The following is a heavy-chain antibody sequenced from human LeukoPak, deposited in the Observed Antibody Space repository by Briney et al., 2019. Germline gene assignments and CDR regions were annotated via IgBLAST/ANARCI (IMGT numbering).Heavy chain of an antibody. CDR1: GGSISRYH. CDR2: IYYTGST. J-gene: IGHJ4*02. Sequence: KSSETLSLTCTVSGGSISRYHWSWIRQPPGKGLEWIGYIYYTGSTNYNPSLKSRVTISIDTSKNQFSLKLSSVTAADTAVYYCARHESSGSSLGIFDYWGQGTLVTVSS. D-gene: IGHD1-26*01. V-gene: IGHV4-59*08. CDR3: ARHESSGSSLGIFDY.